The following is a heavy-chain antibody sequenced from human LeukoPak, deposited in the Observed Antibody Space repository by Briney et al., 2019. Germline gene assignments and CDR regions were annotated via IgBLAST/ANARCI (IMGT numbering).Heavy chain of an antibody. CDR1: GFTFSSYA. V-gene: IGHV3-23*01. D-gene: IGHD2-2*01. CDR3: VKVRGVYCSSPACYYYDS. CDR2: VSPSGGRT. Sequence: GGSLRLSCGASGFTFSSYAMSWVRQTPGRGLEWVAGVSPSGGRTLYADSVEGRFTISRDNSNDTVYLQLCSLRAEDSALYYCVKVRGVYCSSPACYYYDSWGQGTPVTVSS. J-gene: IGHJ4*02.